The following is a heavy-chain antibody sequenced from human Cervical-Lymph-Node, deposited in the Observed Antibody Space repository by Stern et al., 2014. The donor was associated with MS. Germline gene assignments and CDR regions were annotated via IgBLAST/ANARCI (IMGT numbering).Heavy chain of an antibody. V-gene: IGHV2-70*01. CDR2: LDWDGKK. CDR1: GFSLSTTGMC. J-gene: IGHJ4*02. D-gene: IGHD2-21*01. Sequence: QVTLRESGPALVKPTQTLTLTCTFSGFSLSTTGMCLSWIRQPPGKALEWLALLDWDGKKYNSTARKTRLTISKKPSKNQVVLTMTNMAPLDTATYFCVRAREGYYFDYWGQGIPVTVSS. CDR3: VRAREGYYFDY.